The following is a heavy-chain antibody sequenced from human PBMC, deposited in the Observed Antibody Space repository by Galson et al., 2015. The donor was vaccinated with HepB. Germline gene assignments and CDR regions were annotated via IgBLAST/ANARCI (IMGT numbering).Heavy chain of an antibody. CDR2: ISYDGGNK. V-gene: IGHV3-30-3*01. CDR3: ASPDCTSTSCYGRNYYHYGMDV. J-gene: IGHJ6*02. D-gene: IGHD2-2*01. Sequence: SLRLSCAASEFTFRSYAMHWVRQAPGKGLEWVAVISYDGGNKYYADSVKGRFTISRDNSKNTLYLQMNSLRAEDTAVYYCASPDCTSTSCYGRNYYHYGMDVWGQGTTVTVSS. CDR1: EFTFRSYA.